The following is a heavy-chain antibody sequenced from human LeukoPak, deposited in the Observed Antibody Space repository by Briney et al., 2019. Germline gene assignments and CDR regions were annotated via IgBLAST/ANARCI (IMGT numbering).Heavy chain of an antibody. Sequence: GGSLRLSCAASGFTFSSYWMYWVRQAPGKGLVWVSRINSDGSSTTYADSVKGRFTISRDNAKNTLYLQMNSLRAEDTAIYYCAKEGSSSSDAGRFDPWGQGTLVTVSS. CDR1: GFTFSSYW. CDR3: AKEGSSSSDAGRFDP. CDR2: INSDGSST. V-gene: IGHV3-74*01. J-gene: IGHJ5*02. D-gene: IGHD6-6*01.